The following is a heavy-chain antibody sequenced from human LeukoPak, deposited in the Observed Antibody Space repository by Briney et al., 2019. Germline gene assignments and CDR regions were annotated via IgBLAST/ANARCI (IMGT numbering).Heavy chain of an antibody. Sequence: GGSLRLSCAASGFTFSSYWMHWVRQAPGKGLVWVSRINSDGSSTSYADSVKGRFTISRDNSKYTLYLQMNSLRAEDTAVYYCARDATIFGVVSLYYYYGMDVWGQGTTVTVSS. CDR3: ARDATIFGVVSLYYYYGMDV. CDR2: INSDGSST. J-gene: IGHJ6*02. V-gene: IGHV3-74*01. D-gene: IGHD3-3*01. CDR1: GFTFSSYW.